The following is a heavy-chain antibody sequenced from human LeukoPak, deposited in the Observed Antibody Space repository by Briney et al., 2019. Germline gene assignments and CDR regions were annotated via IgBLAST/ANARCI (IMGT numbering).Heavy chain of an antibody. V-gene: IGHV1-69*05. Sequence: SVKVSCKASGGTFSSYAISWVRQAPGQGLEWMGGIIPIFGTANYAQKFQGRVTMTRGMSTSTVYMELSSLRSEDTAVYYCARDYCSSTSCYSYFQHWGQGTLVTVSS. D-gene: IGHD2-2*01. CDR3: ARDYCSSTSCYSYFQH. CDR1: GGTFSSYA. J-gene: IGHJ1*01. CDR2: IIPIFGTA.